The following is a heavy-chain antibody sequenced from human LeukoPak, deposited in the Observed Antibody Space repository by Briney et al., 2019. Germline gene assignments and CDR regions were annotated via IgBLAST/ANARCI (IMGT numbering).Heavy chain of an antibody. J-gene: IGHJ4*02. CDR3: TKGSPVNTMGLFDY. CDR2: IGWNGDTT. CDR1: GFSFDDCA. D-gene: IGHD3-3*01. V-gene: IGHV3-9*01. Sequence: GGSLRLSCVASGFSFDDCAMHWVRQAPGKGLEWVSGIGWNGDTTDYADSVKGRFTISRDNAKTSLYLQMNSLRPEDTALYYCTKGSPVNTMGLFDYWGQGTLVTVSS.